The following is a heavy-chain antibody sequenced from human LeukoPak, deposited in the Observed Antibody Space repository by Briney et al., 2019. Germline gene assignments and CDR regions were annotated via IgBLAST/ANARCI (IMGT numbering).Heavy chain of an antibody. CDR2: IIPIFGTA. CDR1: GGTFSSYA. Sequence: SVKVSCKASGGTFSSYAISWVRQAPGQGLEWMGGIIPIFGTANYAQKFRGRVTITADESTSTAYMELSSLRSEDTAVYYCARWHQGYCSSTSCPAWGQGTLVTVSS. V-gene: IGHV1-69*13. D-gene: IGHD2-2*01. J-gene: IGHJ5*02. CDR3: ARWHQGYCSSTSCPA.